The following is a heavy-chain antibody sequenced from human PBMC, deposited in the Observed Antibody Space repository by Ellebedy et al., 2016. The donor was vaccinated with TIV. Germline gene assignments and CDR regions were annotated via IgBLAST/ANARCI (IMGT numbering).Heavy chain of an antibody. J-gene: IGHJ3*01. Sequence: SETLSLXCTVSGGSIGSNHWSWIRQPPGKGLEWIGYVFYSGHTVYNPSLKSRVSMSIDTSKNQFSLKLRSVTAADTALYYCASPGREPAAKGITDAFDLWGQGTMVIVSS. CDR1: GGSIGSNH. CDR3: ASPGREPAAKGITDAFDL. V-gene: IGHV4-59*13. D-gene: IGHD2-2*01. CDR2: VFYSGHT.